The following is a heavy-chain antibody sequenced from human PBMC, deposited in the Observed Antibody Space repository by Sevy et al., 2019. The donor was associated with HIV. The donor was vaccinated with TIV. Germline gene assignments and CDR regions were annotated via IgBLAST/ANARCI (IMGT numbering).Heavy chain of an antibody. Sequence: SETLSLTCTVSGGSITSLYWNWIRQPPGKGLEWIAYIYNNGHINYNPSLKSRVTISLDTSKNKYSLRLSSVTAADTAMYYCAGENAWGRGYSWGQGTLVTVSS. CDR3: AGENAWGRGYS. D-gene: IGHD1-26*01. CDR2: IYNNGHI. CDR1: GGSITSLY. J-gene: IGHJ4*02. V-gene: IGHV4-59*08.